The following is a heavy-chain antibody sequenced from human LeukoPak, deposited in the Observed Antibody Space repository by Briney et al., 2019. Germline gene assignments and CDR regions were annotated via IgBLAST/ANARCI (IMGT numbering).Heavy chain of an antibody. CDR2: ISGSGGST. V-gene: IGHV3-23*01. CDR3: AKDHSVLVRFGVPHPYFDS. Sequence: GGSLRLSCAASGFTFSSYAMSWVRQAPGKGLEWVSAISGSGGSTYYAYSVKGRFTISRDNSKNTLYLQMNSLSAEDTAVYYSAKDHSVLVRFGVPHPYFDSWGHGTLGTVSS. CDR1: GFTFSSYA. D-gene: IGHD3-10*01. J-gene: IGHJ4*01.